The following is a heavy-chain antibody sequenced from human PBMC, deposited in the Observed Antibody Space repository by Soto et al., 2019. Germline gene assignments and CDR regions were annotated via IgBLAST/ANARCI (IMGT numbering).Heavy chain of an antibody. V-gene: IGHV3-13*01. J-gene: IGHJ3*02. Sequence: LRRSCAASGFTFSSYDMHWVRQATGKGLEWVSAIGTAGDTYYPGSVKGRFTISRENAKNSLYLQMNSLRAGDTAVYYCARMIGYCSGGSCSVGAFDIWGQGTMVTVSS. CDR2: IGTAGDT. CDR1: GFTFSSYD. D-gene: IGHD2-15*01. CDR3: ARMIGYCSGGSCSVGAFDI.